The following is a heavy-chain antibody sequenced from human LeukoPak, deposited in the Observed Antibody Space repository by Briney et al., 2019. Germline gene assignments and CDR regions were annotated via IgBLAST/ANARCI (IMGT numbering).Heavy chain of an antibody. D-gene: IGHD5-12*01. CDR2: IYHSGST. Sequence: SGTLSLTCAVSGGSISSSNWWSWVRQPPGKGLEWIGEIYHSGSTNYDPSLKSRVTISVDKSKNQFSLKLSSVTAADTAVYYCARGVATTSYNWFDPWGQGTLVTVSS. CDR3: ARGVATTSYNWFDP. CDR1: GGSISSSNW. J-gene: IGHJ5*02. V-gene: IGHV4-4*02.